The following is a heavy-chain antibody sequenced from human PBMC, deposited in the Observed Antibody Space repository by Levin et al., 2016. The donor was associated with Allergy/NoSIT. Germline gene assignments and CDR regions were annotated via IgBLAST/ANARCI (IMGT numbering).Heavy chain of an antibody. CDR3: ARLIAVTGKVDYFDS. D-gene: IGHD6-19*01. Sequence: SETLSLTCTVSGGSISGYYWSWIRQPPGKGLEWIGHIYYSRNTNYNPSLKSRLTMSVDTSNNQFSLRLSSVTAADTAVYYCARLIAVTGKVDYFDSWGQGTLVTVSS. J-gene: IGHJ4*02. CDR1: GGSISGYY. CDR2: IYYSRNT. V-gene: IGHV4-59*08.